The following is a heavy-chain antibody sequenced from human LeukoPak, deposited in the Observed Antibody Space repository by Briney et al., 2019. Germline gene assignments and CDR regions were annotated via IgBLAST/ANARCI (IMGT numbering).Heavy chain of an antibody. V-gene: IGHV3-33*01. CDR3: ARDLVGRMGYYYGMDV. Sequence: GGSLRLSCAASGFTFSSYGMHWVRQAPGKGLEWVAVIWYDGSNKYYADSVKGRFPISRDNSKNTLYLQMNSLRAEDTAVYYCARDLVGRMGYYYGMDVWGQGTTVTVSS. J-gene: IGHJ6*02. CDR2: IWYDGSNK. CDR1: GFTFSSYG. D-gene: IGHD1-26*01.